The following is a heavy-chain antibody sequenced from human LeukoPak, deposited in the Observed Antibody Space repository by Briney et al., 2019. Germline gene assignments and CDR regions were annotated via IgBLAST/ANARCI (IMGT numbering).Heavy chain of an antibody. CDR3: ASTTVTTGGVDY. Sequence: SETLSLTCTVSGGSISSYYWSWIRQPPGKGLEWIGYIYYSGSTNYNPSLKSRVTISVDTSKNQFSLRLSSVTAADTAVYYCASTTVTTGGVDYWGQGTLVTVSS. V-gene: IGHV4-59*01. J-gene: IGHJ4*02. D-gene: IGHD4-17*01. CDR1: GGSISSYY. CDR2: IYYSGST.